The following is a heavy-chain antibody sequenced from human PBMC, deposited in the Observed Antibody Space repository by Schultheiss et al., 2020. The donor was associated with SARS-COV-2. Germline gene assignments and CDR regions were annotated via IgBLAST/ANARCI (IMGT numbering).Heavy chain of an antibody. CDR1: GGSISSYY. V-gene: IGHV4-59*12. Sequence: SETLSLTCTVSGGSISSYYWSWIRQPPGKGLEWIGSIYYSGSTYYNPSLKSRVTISVDTSKNQFSLKLSSVTAADTAVYYCARGWGPNYFDYWGQGTLVTGSS. CDR3: ARGWGPNYFDY. D-gene: IGHD3-16*01. CDR2: IYYSGST. J-gene: IGHJ4*02.